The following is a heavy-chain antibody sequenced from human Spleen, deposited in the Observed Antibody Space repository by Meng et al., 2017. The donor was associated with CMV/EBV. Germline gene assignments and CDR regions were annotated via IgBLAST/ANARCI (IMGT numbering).Heavy chain of an antibody. V-gene: IGHV3-33*01. D-gene: IGHD3-3*01. Sequence: GGSLRLSCAASGFTFSSYGMHWARQAPGKGLEWVAVIWYDGSNKYYADSVKGRFTISRDNSKNTLYLQMNSLRAEDTAVYYCARYDFWSGTENGMDVWGQGTTVTVSS. J-gene: IGHJ6*02. CDR2: IWYDGSNK. CDR3: ARYDFWSGTENGMDV. CDR1: GFTFSSYG.